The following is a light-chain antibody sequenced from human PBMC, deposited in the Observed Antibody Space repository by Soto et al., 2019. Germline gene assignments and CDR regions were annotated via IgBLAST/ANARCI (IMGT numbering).Light chain of an antibody. V-gene: IGLV1-44*01. CDR2: NND. CDR1: SSNIGANP. CDR3: EALDDSLYGAV. J-gene: IGLJ2*01. Sequence: QSVLTQPPSASGTPGQRVTISCSGSSSNIGANPINWYQQLPGTAPKLLISNNDQRPSGVPDRFSASKSGTSASLAISGLQSEDEADYYCEALDDSLYGAVLGGGTKLTVL.